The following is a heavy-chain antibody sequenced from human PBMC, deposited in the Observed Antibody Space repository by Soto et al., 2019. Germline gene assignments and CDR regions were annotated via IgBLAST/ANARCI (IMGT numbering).Heavy chain of an antibody. CDR2: INHSGST. V-gene: IGHV4-39*07. J-gene: IGHJ4*02. D-gene: IGHD2-2*01. CDR3: ARGLFLRSVVPVPAAPGGNPSTDY. CDR1: GASISSPSYY. Sequence: SETLSLTCTVSGASISSPSYYWSWIRQPPGKGLEWIGEINHSGSTNYNPSLKSRVTISVDTSKNQFSLKLSSVTAADTAVYYCARGLFLRSVVPVPAAPGGNPSTDYWGQGTLVTVSS.